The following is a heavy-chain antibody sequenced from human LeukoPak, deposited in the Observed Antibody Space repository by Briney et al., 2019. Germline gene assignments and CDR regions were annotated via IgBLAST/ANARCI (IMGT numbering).Heavy chain of an antibody. V-gene: IGHV3-23*01. D-gene: IGHD6-25*01. Sequence: GGSLRLSCAASGFIFRRYTLSWVRQAPGKGLEWVSGISGSGDYAYYADSVKGRFTISRDNSKNTVYLQLNSLRAEDTAVYYCCHHSNVQRPDNWGQGALVTVSS. J-gene: IGHJ4*02. CDR2: ISGSGDYA. CDR3: CHHSNVQRPDN. CDR1: GFIFRRYT.